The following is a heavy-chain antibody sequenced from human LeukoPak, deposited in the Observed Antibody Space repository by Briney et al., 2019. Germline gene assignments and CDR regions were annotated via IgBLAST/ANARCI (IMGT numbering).Heavy chain of an antibody. J-gene: IGHJ4*02. V-gene: IGHV3-30*02. CDR3: AKDQRYSYGPPWVPDY. CDR2: IWYDGSNK. D-gene: IGHD5-18*01. Sequence: QSGGSLRLSCAASGFTFSSYGMHWVRQAPGKGLEWVAVIWYDGSNKYYADSVKGRFTISRDNSKNTLHLQMNSLRAEDTAVYYCAKDQRYSYGPPWVPDYWGRGTLVTVSS. CDR1: GFTFSSYG.